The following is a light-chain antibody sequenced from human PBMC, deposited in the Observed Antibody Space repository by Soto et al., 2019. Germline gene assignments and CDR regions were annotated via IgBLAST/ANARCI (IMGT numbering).Light chain of an antibody. V-gene: IGLV1-47*01. CDR3: AAWDDSLSVL. Sequence: QSVLTQPPSASGTPGQRVTISCSGSSSNIGSNYVYWYQQLPGTAPKLLIYRNNQRPSGAPDRFSGSKSGTSASLAISGLRSEDEADYYCAAWDDSLSVLFGGGTQLTVL. CDR2: RNN. CDR1: SSNIGSNY. J-gene: IGLJ2*01.